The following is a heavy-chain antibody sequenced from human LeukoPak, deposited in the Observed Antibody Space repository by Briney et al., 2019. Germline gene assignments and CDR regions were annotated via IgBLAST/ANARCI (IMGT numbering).Heavy chain of an antibody. Sequence: GGSLRLSCAASGFTFSSYAMHWVRQAPGKGLEGVAVISYDGSNKYYADSVKGRFTISRDNSKNTLYLQMNSLRAEDTAVYYCARESSGSYYFDYWGQGTLVTVSS. CDR2: ISYDGSNK. D-gene: IGHD1-26*01. CDR3: ARESSGSYYFDY. J-gene: IGHJ4*02. CDR1: GFTFSSYA. V-gene: IGHV3-30*04.